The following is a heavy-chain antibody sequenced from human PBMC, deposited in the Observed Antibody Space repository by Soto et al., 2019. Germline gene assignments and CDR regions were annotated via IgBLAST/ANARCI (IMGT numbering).Heavy chain of an antibody. Sequence: GASVKVSRKASGYTFTSYYMHWVRHAPGQGLEWMGIINPSGGSTSYAQKFQGRVTMTRDTSTSTVYMVLSSLRSEDTAVYYGARALYYYDSSAPFDIWGQGTMVTVSS. CDR3: ARALYYYDSSAPFDI. V-gene: IGHV1-46*01. D-gene: IGHD3-22*01. CDR2: INPSGGST. J-gene: IGHJ3*02. CDR1: GYTFTSYY.